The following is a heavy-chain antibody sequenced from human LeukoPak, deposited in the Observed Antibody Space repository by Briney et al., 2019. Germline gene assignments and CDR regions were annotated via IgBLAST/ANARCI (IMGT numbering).Heavy chain of an antibody. V-gene: IGHV4-34*01. D-gene: IGHD3-16*01. CDR1: GGSFSGYY. Sequence: SETLSLTCAVYGGSFSGYYWSWIRQPPGKGLEWIGEINHSGSTNYNPSLKSRVTISVDTSKNQFSLKLSSVTAADTAVYYCARGLAGGGVFDYWGQGTLVTVSS. CDR2: INHSGST. CDR3: ARGLAGGGVFDY. J-gene: IGHJ4*02.